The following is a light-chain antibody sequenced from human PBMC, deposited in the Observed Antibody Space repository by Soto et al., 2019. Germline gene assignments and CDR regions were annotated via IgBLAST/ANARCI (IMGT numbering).Light chain of an antibody. CDR2: GNT. CDR3: QSYDSCLSGSV. CDR1: SSDIGTDYD. J-gene: IGLJ1*01. V-gene: IGLV1-40*01. Sequence: QSVLTQPPSVSGAPGQRVTISCTGSSSDIGTDYDVHWYQQLPGTAPKLLIYGNTNRPSGVPDRFSGSKSGTSASLAITGLQAEDEADYYCQSYDSCLSGSVFGTGTKVTVL.